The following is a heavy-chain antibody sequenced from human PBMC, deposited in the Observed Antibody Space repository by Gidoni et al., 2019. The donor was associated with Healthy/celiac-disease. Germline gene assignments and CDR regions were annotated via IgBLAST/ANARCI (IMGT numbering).Heavy chain of an antibody. D-gene: IGHD6-19*01. Sequence: QVQLQQWGAGPLTPSETLSLTCAVYGGSFSGYYWSWIRQPPGKGLEWIGEINHSGSTNYNPSRKSRVTISVDTSKNQFSLKLSSVTAADTAVYYCARGLGSGWYVYWGQGTLVTVSS. CDR3: ARGLGSGWYVY. CDR1: GGSFSGYY. J-gene: IGHJ4*02. CDR2: INHSGST. V-gene: IGHV4-34*01.